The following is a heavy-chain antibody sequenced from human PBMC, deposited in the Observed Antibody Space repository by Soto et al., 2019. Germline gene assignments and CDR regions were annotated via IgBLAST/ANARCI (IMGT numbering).Heavy chain of an antibody. Sequence: PGGSLRLSCAASGFTFSSYAMSWVRQAPGKGLEWVSAISGSGGSTYYADSVKGRFTISRDNSKNTLYLQMHSLRAEDTAVYYYSRDDVVAAGRWGQGTLVTVSS. D-gene: IGHD6-13*01. CDR1: GFTFSSYA. J-gene: IGHJ4*02. CDR3: SRDDVVAAGR. V-gene: IGHV3-23*01. CDR2: ISGSGGST.